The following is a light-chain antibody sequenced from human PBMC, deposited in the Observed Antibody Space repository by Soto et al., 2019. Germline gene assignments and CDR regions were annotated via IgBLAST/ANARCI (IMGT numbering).Light chain of an antibody. CDR1: SSKIGSNY. Sequence: QSVLTQPPSASGTPGQRVTISCSGSSSKIGSNYVYWYQQLPGTAPKLLIYRNNQRPSGVPDRFSGSKSGTSASLAISGLRSEDEADYYCAAWDDSLSGPGVFGGGTKLTAL. CDR3: AAWDDSLSGPGV. CDR2: RNN. V-gene: IGLV1-47*01. J-gene: IGLJ3*02.